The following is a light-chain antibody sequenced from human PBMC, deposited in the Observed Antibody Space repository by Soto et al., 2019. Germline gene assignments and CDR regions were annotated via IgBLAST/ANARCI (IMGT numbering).Light chain of an antibody. Sequence: TNSPTTVSTSPPNISAPSFRASQSVSSNLAWYQQKPGQAPRLLIYDASTRATGIPARFSGSGSGTEFTLTISSLQSEDFAVYYCQQDKKCPSRFGEGTKVAIK. J-gene: IGKJ4*02. CDR3: QQDKKCPSR. CDR2: DAS. V-gene: IGKV3-15*01. CDR1: QSVSSN.